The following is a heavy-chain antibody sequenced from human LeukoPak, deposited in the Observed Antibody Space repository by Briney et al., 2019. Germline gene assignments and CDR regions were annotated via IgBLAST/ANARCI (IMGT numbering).Heavy chain of an antibody. J-gene: IGHJ5*02. D-gene: IGHD6-13*01. CDR2: INHSGST. CDR1: GGSFSGYY. Sequence: PSETLSLTCAVYGGSFSGYYWSWIRQPPGKGLEWIGEINHSGSTNYNPSLKSRVTISVDTSKNQFSLKLSSVTVADTAVYYCARVYGYSSRWYRLFDWFDPWGQGTLVTVSS. CDR3: ARVYGYSSRWYRLFDWFDP. V-gene: IGHV4-34*01.